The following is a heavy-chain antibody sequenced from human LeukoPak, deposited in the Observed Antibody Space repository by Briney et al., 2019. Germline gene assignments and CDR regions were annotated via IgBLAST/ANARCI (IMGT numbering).Heavy chain of an antibody. J-gene: IGHJ6*02. D-gene: IGHD6-19*01. V-gene: IGHV1-46*01. CDR2: INPSGGST. CDR3: ARGGAVAYSYYYYGMDV. Sequence: ASVKVSCKASGYTFTSYGISWVRQAPGQGLEWMGIINPSGGSTSYAQKFQGRVTMTRDTSTSTVYMELSSLRSEDTAVYYCARGGAVAYSYYYYGMDVWGQGTTVTVSS. CDR1: GYTFTSYG.